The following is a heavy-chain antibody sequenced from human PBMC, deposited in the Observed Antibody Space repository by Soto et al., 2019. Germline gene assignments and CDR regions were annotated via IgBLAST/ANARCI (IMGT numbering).Heavy chain of an antibody. CDR1: GFALIGSD. CDR3: SRHQEGRSMVFYGMDV. CDR2: IRTKGNNFAT. V-gene: IGHV3-73*01. J-gene: IGHJ6*02. D-gene: IGHD3-10*01. Sequence: WGSLRLSCAASGFALIGSDIRCCRQSSFKWLEWVGRIRTKGNNFATSYAESVRGRFTISRDDSDNTASLQMSSLKTEDTAIYYCSRHQEGRSMVFYGMDVWGQGTTVTVSS.